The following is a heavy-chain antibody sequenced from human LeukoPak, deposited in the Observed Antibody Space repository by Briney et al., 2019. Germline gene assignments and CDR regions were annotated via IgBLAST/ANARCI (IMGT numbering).Heavy chain of an antibody. V-gene: IGHV1-2*02. Sequence: ASVKVSCKASGYTFTGYYMHWVRQAPGQGLEWMGWINPNSGGTNYAQKLQGRVTMTTDTSTSTAYMELRSLRSDDTAVYYCARYYYDSSGYYSYYYFDYWGQGTLVTVSS. CDR1: GYTFTGYY. D-gene: IGHD3-22*01. CDR3: ARYYYDSSGYYSYYYFDY. J-gene: IGHJ4*02. CDR2: INPNSGGT.